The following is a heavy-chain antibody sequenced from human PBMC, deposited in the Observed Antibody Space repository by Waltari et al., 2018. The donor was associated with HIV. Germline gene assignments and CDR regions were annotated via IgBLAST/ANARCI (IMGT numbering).Heavy chain of an antibody. J-gene: IGHJ4*02. CDR1: GYTFSGYY. D-gene: IGHD1-1*01. CDR3: ARASWNDDGYYFDF. CDR2: VNPNNGGT. V-gene: IGHV1-2*02. Sequence: PGASVMVSCKTSGYTFSGYYIHWVRQAPGQGLEWMGWVNPNNGGTNYAQKFKDRVTMTRDTSITSAYMEVSSLKSDDTAVYYCARASWNDDGYYFDFWGQGSLVTVSS.